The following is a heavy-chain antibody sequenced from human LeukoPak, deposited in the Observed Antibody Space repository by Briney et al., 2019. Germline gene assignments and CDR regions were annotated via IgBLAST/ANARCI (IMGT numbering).Heavy chain of an antibody. CDR2: IYYSGST. V-gene: IGHV4-39*01. CDR1: GGSISSSSYY. J-gene: IGHJ4*02. Sequence: SETLSLTCTVSGGSISSSSYYWGWIRQPPGKGLEWIGSIYYSGSTYYNPSLKSRVTISVDTSKNQFSLKLSSVTAADTAVYYCATVPSIAAAGTGVFDYWGQGTLVTVSS. D-gene: IGHD6-13*01. CDR3: ATVPSIAAAGTGVFDY.